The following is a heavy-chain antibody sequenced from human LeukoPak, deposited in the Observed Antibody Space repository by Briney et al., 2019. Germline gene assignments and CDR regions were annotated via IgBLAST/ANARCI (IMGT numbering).Heavy chain of an antibody. CDR3: ARYSPHYYDSSGLDY. CDR2: ISYDGSNK. V-gene: IGHV3-30*03. J-gene: IGHJ4*02. Sequence: GGSLRLSCAASGFTSSSYWMHWVRQAPGKGLEWVAVISYDGSNKYYADSVKGRFTISRDNSKNTLYLRMNSLRAEDTAVYYCARYSPHYYDSSGLDYWGQGTLVTVSS. CDR1: GFTSSSYW. D-gene: IGHD3-22*01.